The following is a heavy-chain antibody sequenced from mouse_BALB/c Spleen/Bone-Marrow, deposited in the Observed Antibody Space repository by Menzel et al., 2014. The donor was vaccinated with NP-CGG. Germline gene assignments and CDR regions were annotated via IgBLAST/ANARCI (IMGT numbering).Heavy chain of an antibody. D-gene: IGHD1-1*01. CDR2: IYSGGST. Sequence: EVQGVESGGGLVKPGGSLKLSCAASGFTFSTYAMSWVRQTPEKRLEWVASIYSGGSTYYPDSVQGRFTISRDNARNILYLQMNSLRSEDTAMYYCARRYYGYWYCDVGGAGTTVTVST. CDR1: GFTFSTYA. V-gene: IGHV5-6-5*01. J-gene: IGHJ1*01. CDR3: ARRYYGYWYCDV.